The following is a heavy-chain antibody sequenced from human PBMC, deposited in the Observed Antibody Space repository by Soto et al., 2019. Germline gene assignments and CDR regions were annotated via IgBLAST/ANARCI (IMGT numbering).Heavy chain of an antibody. D-gene: IGHD4-4*01. CDR1: GGSISSGDYY. V-gene: IGHV4-30-4*01. J-gene: IGHJ4*02. CDR2: IYYSGST. CDR3: ARGLVKDYSNFFDY. Sequence: QVQLQESGPGLVKPSQTLSLTCTVSGGSISSGDYYWSWIRQPPGKGLEWIGYIYYSGSTYYNPSLKSRGTISVDTSQNQFSLKLSSVTAADTAVYYCARGLVKDYSNFFDYWGQGTLVTVSS.